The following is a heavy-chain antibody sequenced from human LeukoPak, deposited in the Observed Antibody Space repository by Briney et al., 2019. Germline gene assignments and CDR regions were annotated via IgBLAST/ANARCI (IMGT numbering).Heavy chain of an antibody. V-gene: IGHV1-18*01. CDR2: ISAYNGNT. CDR3: ARDNIVLMVYAQYYFDY. Sequence: ASVKVSCKSSGYTFTSYGISWVRQAPGQGLEWMGWISAYNGNTNCAQKLQGRVTMTTDTSTSTAYMELRSLRSDDTAVYYCARDNIVLMVYAQYYFDYWGQGTLVTVSS. J-gene: IGHJ4*02. D-gene: IGHD2-8*01. CDR1: GYTFTSYG.